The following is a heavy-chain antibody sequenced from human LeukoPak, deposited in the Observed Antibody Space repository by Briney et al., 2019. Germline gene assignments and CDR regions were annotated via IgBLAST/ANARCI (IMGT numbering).Heavy chain of an antibody. V-gene: IGHV4-59*12. CDR3: ARDVSGVSSVVEFDY. CDR2: IYYSGST. CDR1: GGSISSYY. J-gene: IGHJ4*02. D-gene: IGHD3-3*01. Sequence: PSETLSLTCTVSGGSISSYYWSWMRQPPGKGLEWIGYIYYSGSTNYNPSLKSRVTISVDTSKNQFSLKLSSVTAADTAVYYCARDVSGVSSVVEFDYWGQGTLVTVSS.